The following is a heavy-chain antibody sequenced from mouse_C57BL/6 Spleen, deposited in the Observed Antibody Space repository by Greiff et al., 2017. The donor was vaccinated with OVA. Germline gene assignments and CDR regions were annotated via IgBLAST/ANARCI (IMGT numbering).Heavy chain of an antibody. J-gene: IGHJ4*01. CDR1: GFTFSSYG. CDR3: ATVVATDAMDY. D-gene: IGHD1-1*01. V-gene: IGHV5-6*01. CDR2: ISSGGSYT. Sequence: EVQLVESGGDLVKPGGSLKLSCAASGFTFSSYGMSWVRQTPDKRLEWVATISSGGSYTYYPDSVKGRFTISRDNAKNTLYLQMSSLKSEDTAMYYCATVVATDAMDYWGQGTSVTVSS.